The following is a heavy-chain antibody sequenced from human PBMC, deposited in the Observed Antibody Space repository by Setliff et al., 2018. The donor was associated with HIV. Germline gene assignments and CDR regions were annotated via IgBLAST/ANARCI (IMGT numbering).Heavy chain of an antibody. J-gene: IGHJ4*02. CDR2: IYPGDSDT. Sequence: PGESLKISCKGSGYNFTTYWIAWLRQMPGKGLECLGIIYPGDSDTRYSPSFQGQVTISADKSISTAYLQWSSLKASDTAMYFCARRALRDGYNPQYYFDFWGQGSLVTVSS. CDR3: ARRALRDGYNPQYYFDF. V-gene: IGHV5-51*01. CDR1: GYNFTTYW. D-gene: IGHD5-12*01.